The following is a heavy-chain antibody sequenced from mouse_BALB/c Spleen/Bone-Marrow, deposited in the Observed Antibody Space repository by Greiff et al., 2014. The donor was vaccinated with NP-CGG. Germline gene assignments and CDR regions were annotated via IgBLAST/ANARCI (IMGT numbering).Heavy chain of an antibody. Sequence: VKLMESGAELVRPGTSVKVSCKASGYAFTNYLIEWVKQRPGQGLEWIGVINPGSGGTNYNEKFKGKATLTADKSSSTAYMQLSSLTSDDSAVYFCARRDYPFAYWGQGTLVTVSA. CDR3: ARRDYPFAY. J-gene: IGHJ3*01. D-gene: IGHD5-5*01. CDR2: INPGSGGT. V-gene: IGHV1-54*01. CDR1: GYAFTNYL.